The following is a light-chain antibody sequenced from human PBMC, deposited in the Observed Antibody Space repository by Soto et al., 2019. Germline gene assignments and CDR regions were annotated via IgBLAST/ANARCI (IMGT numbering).Light chain of an antibody. J-gene: IGKJ1*01. CDR3: QHYKTYSRS. Sequence: DIQMTQSPSTLSASVGDRVTMTCRASQSISSWLAWYQQKPGKAPNLLIYKASSLESGVPSRFSGRGSGTEFTLTISSLQPDDFATYYCQHYKTYSRSFGQGTKVEIK. CDR1: QSISSW. V-gene: IGKV1-5*03. CDR2: KAS.